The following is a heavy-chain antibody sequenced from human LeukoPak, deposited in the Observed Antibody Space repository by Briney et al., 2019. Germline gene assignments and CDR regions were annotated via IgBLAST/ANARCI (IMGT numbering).Heavy chain of an antibody. CDR3: AREGKGDSYGQRAGGFYYFDY. V-gene: IGHV1-69*13. CDR1: GGTFSSYA. Sequence: SVKVSCKASGGTFSSYAISWVRQAPGQGLEWMGGIIPIFGTANYAQKFRGRVTITADESTSTAYMELSSLRSEDTAVYYCAREGKGDSYGQRAGGFYYFDYWGQGTLVTVSS. D-gene: IGHD5-18*01. CDR2: IIPIFGTA. J-gene: IGHJ4*02.